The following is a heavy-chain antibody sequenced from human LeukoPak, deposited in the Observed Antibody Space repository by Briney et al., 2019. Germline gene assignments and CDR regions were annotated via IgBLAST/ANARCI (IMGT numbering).Heavy chain of an antibody. CDR1: GGSLSSYY. Sequence: PSETLPLTCTVSGGSLSSYYWSWIRQPPGKGLEWIGYIYYSGSTNYNPSLKSRVTISVDTSKNRFSLKLSSVTAADTAVYYCARVVYYYDSSGYVDYWGQGTLVTVSS. CDR2: IYYSGST. D-gene: IGHD3-22*01. CDR3: ARVVYYYDSSGYVDY. J-gene: IGHJ4*02. V-gene: IGHV4-59*01.